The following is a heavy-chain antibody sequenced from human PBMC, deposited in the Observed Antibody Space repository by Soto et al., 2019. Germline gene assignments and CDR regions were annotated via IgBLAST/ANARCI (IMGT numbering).Heavy chain of an antibody. D-gene: IGHD5-18*01. CDR1: GFTYGDYA. V-gene: IGHV3-9*01. CDR2: ISWSGGSI. Sequence: EVQLVESGGGLVQPGRSLRLSCAASGFTYGDYAMHWVRQAPGKGLEWVSGISWSGGSIGYADSVKGRFTISRDDAKNSLFLQMNSLRAEDTALYFCAKAKYSFGHYDAFDIWGQGTMVTVSS. CDR3: AKAKYSFGHYDAFDI. J-gene: IGHJ3*02.